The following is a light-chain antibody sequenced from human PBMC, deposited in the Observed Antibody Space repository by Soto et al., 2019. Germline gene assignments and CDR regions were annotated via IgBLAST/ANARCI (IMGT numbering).Light chain of an antibody. CDR3: QQRRNLPLT. J-gene: IGKJ5*01. CDR1: QSVSSY. Sequence: EIVLTQSPATLSLSPGERATLSCRASQSVSSYLAWYQQKPGQAPRLLTYDATNRATGIPARFSGSGSGTAFTLTISSLEPDDFAVYYCQQRRNLPLTFGQRTRLEIK. CDR2: DAT. V-gene: IGKV3-11*01.